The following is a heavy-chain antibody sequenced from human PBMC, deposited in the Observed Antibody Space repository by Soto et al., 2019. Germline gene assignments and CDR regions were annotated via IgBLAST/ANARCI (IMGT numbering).Heavy chain of an antibody. CDR2: IIPIFGTA. Sequence: SVKRYCKASGCRLSRYAVSWVRQAPGQGLEWMGGIIPIFGTANYAQKFQGRVTITADKSTSTAYMELSGLRSEDTAVYYCARGGSGIAVAWFDPWVQGTLVTV. V-gene: IGHV1-69*06. CDR1: GCRLSRYA. CDR3: ARGGSGIAVAWFDP. D-gene: IGHD6-19*01. J-gene: IGHJ5*02.